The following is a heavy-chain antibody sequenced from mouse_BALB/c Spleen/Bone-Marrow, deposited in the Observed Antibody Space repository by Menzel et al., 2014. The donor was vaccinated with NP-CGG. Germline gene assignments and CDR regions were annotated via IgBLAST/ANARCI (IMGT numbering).Heavy chain of an antibody. CDR2: ISGGGRP. V-gene: IGHV5-6-5*01. CDR1: GFTFNNYA. D-gene: IGHD2-2*01. CDR3: AREGDGYDPAWFAC. J-gene: IGHJ3*01. Sequence: EVNLMDSRRGLVKPGGSLKLSCAASGFTFNNYAMSWVRQAPEKRLEWVASISGGGRPYYPDNFKGRFTISRDNVRIIVYLQMSSLRSEDTAMYSCAREGDGYDPAWFACWNQGTLVAVS.